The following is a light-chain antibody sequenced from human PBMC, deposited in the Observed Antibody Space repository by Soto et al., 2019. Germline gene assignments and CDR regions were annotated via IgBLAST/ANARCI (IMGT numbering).Light chain of an antibody. V-gene: IGKV1-5*01. CDR3: QQYSTYCYT. CDR1: QSISNW. Sequence: DIQMAQSPSTLSASIGDRVTFTCRASQSISNWLAWYQQKPGKAPKLLIYDASSLQSGVPSRFIGSGSGTEFTLTISSLQPDDFGTYYCQQYSTYCYTFGQGTKLEIK. J-gene: IGKJ2*01. CDR2: DAS.